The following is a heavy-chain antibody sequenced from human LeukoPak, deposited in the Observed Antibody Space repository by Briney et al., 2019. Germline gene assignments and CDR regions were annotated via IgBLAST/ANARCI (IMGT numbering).Heavy chain of an antibody. D-gene: IGHD1-26*01. Sequence: GGSLRLSCAASGFTFSSYAMHRVGQAPGKGLEWVAVISYDGSNKYYADSVKGRLTISRDNSKNTLYLQMNSLRAEDTAVYYCARENKWELHIDYWGQGTLVTVSS. J-gene: IGHJ4*02. CDR3: ARENKWELHIDY. CDR1: GFTFSSYA. V-gene: IGHV3-30*04. CDR2: ISYDGSNK.